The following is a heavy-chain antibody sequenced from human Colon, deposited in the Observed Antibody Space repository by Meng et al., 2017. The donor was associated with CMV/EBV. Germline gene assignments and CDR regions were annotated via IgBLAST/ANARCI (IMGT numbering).Heavy chain of an antibody. J-gene: IGHJ4*02. CDR2: INHSGST. Sequence: SFSGYYWSWIRQPPGKGLEWIGEINHSGSTNYNPSLKSRVTISVDTSKNQFSLKLSSVTAADTAVYYCARSGTLGSGSYYNPSSFDYWGQGTLVTVSS. V-gene: IGHV4-34*01. D-gene: IGHD3-10*01. CDR1: SFSGYY. CDR3: ARSGTLGSGSYYNPSSFDY.